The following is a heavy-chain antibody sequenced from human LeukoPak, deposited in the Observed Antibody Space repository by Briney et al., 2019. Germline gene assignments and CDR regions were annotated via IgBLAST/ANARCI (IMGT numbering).Heavy chain of an antibody. V-gene: IGHV3-11*04. D-gene: IGHD5-18*01. J-gene: IGHJ4*02. CDR1: GFTFSDYY. CDR3: ASGYSYGNLIDY. CDR2: ISSSGSTI. Sequence: PGGSLRLSCAASGFTFSDYYMSWIRQAPGKGLEWVSYISSSGSTIYYADSVKGRFTISRDNAKNSLYLQMNSLRAEDTAVHYCASGYSYGNLIDYWGQGTLVTVSS.